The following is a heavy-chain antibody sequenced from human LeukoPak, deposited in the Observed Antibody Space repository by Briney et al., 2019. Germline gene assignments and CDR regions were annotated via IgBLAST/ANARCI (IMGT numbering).Heavy chain of an antibody. D-gene: IGHD3-9*01. CDR1: GGTFSSYA. J-gene: IGHJ4*02. CDR2: ISAYNGNT. CDR3: ATRGGILTGFDY. Sequence: ASVKVSCKASGGTFSSYAISWVRQAPGQGLEWMGWISAYNGNTNYAQKLQGRVTMTTDTSTSTAYMELRSLRSDDTAVYYCATRGGILTGFDYWGQGTLVTVSS. V-gene: IGHV1-18*01.